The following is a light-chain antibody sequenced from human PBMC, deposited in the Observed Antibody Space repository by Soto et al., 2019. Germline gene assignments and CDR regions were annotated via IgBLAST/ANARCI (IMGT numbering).Light chain of an antibody. CDR3: QQYGYSPIT. CDR1: QSLSSSQ. J-gene: IGKJ5*01. CDR2: DAS. Sequence: EIVLTQSPCTLSLSPGERATLSCRASQSLSSSQLAWYQQKPGQAPRLLIHDASSRATGISDRFTGSGSGTEFTLTISSLQSEDFAVYYCQQYGYSPITFGQGTRLEIK. V-gene: IGKV3-20*01.